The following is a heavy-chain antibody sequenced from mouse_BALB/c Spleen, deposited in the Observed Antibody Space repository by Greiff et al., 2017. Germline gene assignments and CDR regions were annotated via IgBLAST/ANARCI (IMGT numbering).Heavy chain of an antibody. CDR1: GFSLTSYG. CDR2: IWAGGST. D-gene: IGHD2-1*01. J-gene: IGHJ3*01. CDR3: ATYGNYWFAY. Sequence: QVQLKESGPGLVAPSQSLSITCTVSGFSLTSYGVHWVRQPPGKGLEWLGVIWAGGSTNYNSALMSRLSISKDNSKSQVFLKMNSLQTDDTAMYYCATYGNYWFAYWGQGTLVTVSA. V-gene: IGHV2-9*02.